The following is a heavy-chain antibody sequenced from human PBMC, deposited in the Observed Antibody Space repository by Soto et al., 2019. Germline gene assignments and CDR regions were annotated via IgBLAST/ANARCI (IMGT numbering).Heavy chain of an antibody. CDR1: GYTFTSCG. CDR2: INPGNGNT. V-gene: IGHV1-3*01. Sequence: ASGKVSCKAAGYTFTSCGMNWVRQAPGRGLEWMGWINPGNGNTKYSQQFQGRVIIDRDTSASTAYMELSSLRSEDTAVYYCARGGYFDSSNYLAYWGLGTLVTVSS. J-gene: IGHJ4*02. D-gene: IGHD3-22*01. CDR3: ARGGYFDSSNYLAY.